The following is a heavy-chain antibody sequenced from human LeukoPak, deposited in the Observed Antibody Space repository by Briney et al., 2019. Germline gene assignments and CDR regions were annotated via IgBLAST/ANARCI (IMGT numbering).Heavy chain of an antibody. Sequence: GGSLRLSCAASGFTFDGYAMHWVRQAPGKGLEWVSGISWNSGSIGYADSVKGRFTISRDNAKNSLYLQMNSLRAEDTALYYCAKARGYSYGYYYYGMDVWGQGTTVTVSS. CDR2: ISWNSGSI. J-gene: IGHJ6*02. D-gene: IGHD5-18*01. V-gene: IGHV3-9*01. CDR1: GFTFDGYA. CDR3: AKARGYSYGYYYYGMDV.